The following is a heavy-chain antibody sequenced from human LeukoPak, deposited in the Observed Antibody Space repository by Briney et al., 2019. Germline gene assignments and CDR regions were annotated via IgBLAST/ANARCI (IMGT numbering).Heavy chain of an antibody. CDR3: ANTTGHRFDP. V-gene: IGHV4-59*01. D-gene: IGHD1-1*01. Sequence: SETLSLTCIVSGGSIGGDYWSWMRQPPGKGLEWIGHMFKSGSTEYNPSLASRVTITLDSSRNQYSLKLRSVTAADTAMYYSANTTGHRFDPWGQGTLVTVSS. CDR2: MFKSGST. CDR1: GGSIGGDY. J-gene: IGHJ5*02.